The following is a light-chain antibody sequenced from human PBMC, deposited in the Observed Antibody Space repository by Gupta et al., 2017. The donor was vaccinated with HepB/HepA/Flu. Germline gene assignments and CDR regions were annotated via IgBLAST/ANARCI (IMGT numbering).Light chain of an antibody. V-gene: IGLV1-51*02. CDR3: GTWDTTLSTGL. CDR1: SSNIGHNY. CDR2: END. Sequence: QSVLTQPPSVSATPGQRVSISCSGGSSNIGHNYVSWYQHLPGAAPKLLIYENDKRLSGTPDRFSGSKSGTSATLDITGLQTGDEADYYCGTWDTTLSTGLFGGGTKLTVL. J-gene: IGLJ3*02.